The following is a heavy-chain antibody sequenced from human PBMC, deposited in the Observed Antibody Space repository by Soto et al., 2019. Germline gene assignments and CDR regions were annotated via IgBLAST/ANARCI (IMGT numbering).Heavy chain of an antibody. CDR3: ARYEQQRDYYGMDV. V-gene: IGHV1-3*01. CDR1: GYTFNSYG. J-gene: IGHJ6*02. D-gene: IGHD6-13*01. Sequence: ASVKGSCKASGYTFNSYGISSGRLAPGQSLEWMGWINAGNGDTKYSQNFQGRVTITTNTSASTAYMELSSLRSEDTAVYCCARYEQQRDYYGMDVWGQGTTVTVSS. CDR2: INAGNGDT.